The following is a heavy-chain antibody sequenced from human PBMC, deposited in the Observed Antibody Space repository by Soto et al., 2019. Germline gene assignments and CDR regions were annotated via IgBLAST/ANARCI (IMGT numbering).Heavy chain of an antibody. D-gene: IGHD3-3*01. J-gene: IGHJ5*02. CDR3: ARLARVVGVAVNRFDP. Sequence: SETLSLTCAVSGGSISSSNWWSLVRQPPGKGLEWIGEIYHSGSTNYNPSLKSRVTISVDKSKNQFSLKLSSVTAADTAVYYCARLARVVGVAVNRFDPWGQGTLVTVSS. CDR1: GGSISSSNW. V-gene: IGHV4-4*02. CDR2: IYHSGST.